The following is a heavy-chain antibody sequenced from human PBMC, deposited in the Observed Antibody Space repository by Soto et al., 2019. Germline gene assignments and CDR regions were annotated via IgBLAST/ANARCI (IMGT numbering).Heavy chain of an antibody. V-gene: IGHV4-31*03. D-gene: IGHD3-10*01. CDR2: IHYSGST. CDR1: GGSISNGGYY. CDR3: ARVRGSGSYAAYYFDS. J-gene: IGHJ4*01. Sequence: LSLTCTVSGGSISNGGYYWNWVRQHPGKGLEWIGYIHYSGSTWYNPSLESRVTISVDTSKDQFSLKLGSVTAADTAVYYCARVRGSGSYAAYYFDSWGQGTLVTVSS.